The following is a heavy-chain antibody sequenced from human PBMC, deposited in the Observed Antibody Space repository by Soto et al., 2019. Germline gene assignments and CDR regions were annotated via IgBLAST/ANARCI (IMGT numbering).Heavy chain of an antibody. Sequence: SVKVSCKASGGTFSSYAISWVRQAPGQGLEWMGGIIPIFGTADYAQKFQGRVAITADASTSTAYMELSSLRSEDTALYYCARWWFGETHGLADVSVQARTVTVS. V-gene: IGHV1-69*13. CDR2: IIPIFGTA. J-gene: IGHJ6*02. CDR1: GGTFSSYA. D-gene: IGHD3-10*01. CDR3: ARWWFGETHGLADV.